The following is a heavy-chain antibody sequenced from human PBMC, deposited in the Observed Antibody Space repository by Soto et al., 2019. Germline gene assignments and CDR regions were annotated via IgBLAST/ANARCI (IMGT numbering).Heavy chain of an antibody. Sequence: QITLKESGPTLVKPTQTLTLTCTFSGFSLSTSGVGVGWIRQPPGKALEWLALIYWDDDKRYSPSLNSRLTTTTDTSKTQGVLTMTNMDPVETATYYCAHATVEAGSYYNVGGSLFPSDYYYYGMDVWGQGTTVTVSS. CDR2: IYWDDDK. D-gene: IGHD3-10*01. CDR1: GFSLSTSGVG. CDR3: AHATVEAGSYYNVGGSLFPSDYYYYGMDV. J-gene: IGHJ6*02. V-gene: IGHV2-5*02.